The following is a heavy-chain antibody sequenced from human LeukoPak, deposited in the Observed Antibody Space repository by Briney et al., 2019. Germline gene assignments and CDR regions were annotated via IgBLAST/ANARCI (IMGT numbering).Heavy chain of an antibody. CDR3: ASPTRSIAVAGTGAFDI. J-gene: IGHJ3*02. Sequence: SETLSLTCAVSGGSISCSNWWSWVRQPPGKGLAWIGEINHSGSTNYNPSLKSRVTISVDTSKNQFSLKLSSVTAADTAVYYCASPTRSIAVAGTGAFDIWGQGTMVTVSS. D-gene: IGHD6-19*01. CDR2: INHSGST. CDR1: GGSISCSNW. V-gene: IGHV4-4*02.